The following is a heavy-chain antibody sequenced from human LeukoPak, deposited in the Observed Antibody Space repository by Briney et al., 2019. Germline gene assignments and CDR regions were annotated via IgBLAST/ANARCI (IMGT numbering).Heavy chain of an antibody. CDR2: IHSTGNS. CDR3: EKDSHLDV. CDR1: SGSIRGTDLF. D-gene: IGHD2-15*01. J-gene: IGHJ6*02. Sequence: PSETLSLTCTVSSGSIRGTDLFWGWIRQLPGKGLEWIGNIHSTGNSFCNPSLKSRVTISVDTSKNQFSLRLSSVTAADTAVYYCEKDSHLDVWGHGTTVTVSS. V-gene: IGHV4-39*01.